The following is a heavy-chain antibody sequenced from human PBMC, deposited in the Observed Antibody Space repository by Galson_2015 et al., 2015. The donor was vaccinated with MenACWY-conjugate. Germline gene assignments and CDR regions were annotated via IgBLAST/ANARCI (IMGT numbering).Heavy chain of an antibody. D-gene: IGHD6-19*01. J-gene: IGHJ4*02. Sequence: LIDWDDDKYYSTSLKTRLTISKDTSKNQVVLTMANMDPVDTATYYCARIRGTASSGWLYYFDYWGQGTLVTVSS. V-gene: IGHV2-70*01. CDR2: IDWDDDK. CDR3: ARIRGTASSGWLYYFDY.